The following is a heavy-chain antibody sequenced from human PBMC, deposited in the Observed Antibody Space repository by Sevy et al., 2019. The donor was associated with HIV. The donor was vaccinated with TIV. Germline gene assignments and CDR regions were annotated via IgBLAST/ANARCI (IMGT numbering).Heavy chain of an antibody. CDR2: IYPDDSDT. D-gene: IGHD3-22*01. J-gene: IGHJ6*02. V-gene: IGHV5-51*01. CDR1: GYRFTSYW. CDR3: ARRGYYDSSGYYTYGMDV. Sequence: GESLKISCKGSGYRFTSYWIGWVRQMPGKGLEWMGIIYPDDSDTRYSPSFQGQVTISADKSFTTAYLQWTSLKASATAIYYCARRGYYDSSGYYTYGMDVWGQGTTVTVSS.